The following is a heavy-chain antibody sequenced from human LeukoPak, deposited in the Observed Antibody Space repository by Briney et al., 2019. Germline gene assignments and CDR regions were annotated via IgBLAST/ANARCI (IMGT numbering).Heavy chain of an antibody. CDR2: ISGSGTTT. CDR3: AKYTGRRAFDV. Sequence: GGSLRLSCAASGLTFSSFGMSWVRQAPGKGLEWVSHISGSGTTTYYADSVKGRFTISRDNSKNTLYLQMNSLRAEDTAVYYCAKYTGRRAFDVWGQGTMVTVSS. V-gene: IGHV3-23*01. J-gene: IGHJ3*01. D-gene: IGHD7-27*01. CDR1: GLTFSSFG.